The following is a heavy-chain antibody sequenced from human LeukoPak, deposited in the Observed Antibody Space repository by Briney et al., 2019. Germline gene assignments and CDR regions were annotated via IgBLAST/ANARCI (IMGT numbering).Heavy chain of an antibody. J-gene: IGHJ4*02. V-gene: IGHV3-7*01. CDR2: TDEDGNKK. CDR3: RGLDRNTSPLDY. Sequence: GGSLRLSCAASGFTFSSYWMSWVRQAPGKGLEWVATTDEDGNKKYYVDSVRGRFTISRDKAKNSLFLQMNSLRAEDAAVYCGRGLDRNTSPLDYWGQGTLVTVSS. CDR1: GFTFSSYW. D-gene: IGHD1-26*01.